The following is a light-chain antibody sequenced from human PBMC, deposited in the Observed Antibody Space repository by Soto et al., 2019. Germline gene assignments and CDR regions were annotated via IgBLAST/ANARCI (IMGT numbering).Light chain of an antibody. V-gene: IGKV3-20*01. CDR2: GAS. Sequence: EIVLTQSTGTLSLSLGERATLSCRASQSVSSSYLAWYQQKPGQAPRLLIYGASSRTTGIPDRFSGSGSGTDFTLTISRLEPEDFAVYFCQQYGNSPPNTFGQGTKVDIK. CDR3: QQYGNSPPNT. J-gene: IGKJ2*01. CDR1: QSVSSSY.